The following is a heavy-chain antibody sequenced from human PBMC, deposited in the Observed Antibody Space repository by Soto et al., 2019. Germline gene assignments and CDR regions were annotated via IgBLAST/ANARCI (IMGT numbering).Heavy chain of an antibody. CDR1: GGSISSGGYF. Sequence: QVQLQESGPGLVEPSQTLSLTCTVSGGSISSGGYFWSWIRQPPGKGLEWIGHVYNIGSTYSVPCLTSRVTISVDASKNQFSLRLSFVTAADAAVYYCARGPAGDKVDYWGQGTLVTVSS. CDR3: ARGPAGDKVDY. D-gene: IGHD7-27*01. J-gene: IGHJ4*02. V-gene: IGHV4-30-4*01. CDR2: VYNIGST.